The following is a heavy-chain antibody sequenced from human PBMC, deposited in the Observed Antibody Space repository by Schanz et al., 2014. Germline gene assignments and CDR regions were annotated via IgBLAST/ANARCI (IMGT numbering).Heavy chain of an antibody. CDR2: IYHSGNT. V-gene: IGHV4-59*04. J-gene: IGHJ5*02. CDR3: ARQLFQYCTSTKCHNWFGP. D-gene: IGHD2-2*01. Sequence: QVQLVESGGGVVQPGRSLRLSCAASGFTFSSYAMHWVRQAPGKGLEWIGEIYHSGNTYYNPSLKSRVSISVDTSKNRFSRKRPSVPAADTALYHCARQLFQYCTSTKCHNWFGPWGQGTLVTVSS. CDR1: GFTFSSYA.